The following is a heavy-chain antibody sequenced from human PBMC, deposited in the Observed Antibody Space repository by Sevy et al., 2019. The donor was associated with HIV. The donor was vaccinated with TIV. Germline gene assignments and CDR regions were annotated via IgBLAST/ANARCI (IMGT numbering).Heavy chain of an antibody. CDR1: EFTISAYW. J-gene: IGHJ4*02. D-gene: IGHD1-26*01. CDR3: AGGGALDY. V-gene: IGHV3-7*01. CDR2: IKQDGSEK. Sequence: GGSLRLSCAASEFTISAYWMTWIRQAPGKGLEWVANIKQDGSEKYYGDSVKGRFTISRDNAKNSLYLQMNSLRVEDTAVYYCAGGGALDYWGQGTLVTVSS.